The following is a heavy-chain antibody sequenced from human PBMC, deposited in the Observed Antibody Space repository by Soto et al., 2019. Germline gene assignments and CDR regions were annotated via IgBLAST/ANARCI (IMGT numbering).Heavy chain of an antibody. Sequence: QVQLVESGGGVVQPGGSLRLSCTASGFTLSNVGMHWVRQAPGKGLEWVAIIWYDGSKKVYGDSVKGRFTISRDTSKNKLYLQMNNVIAEDTAVYYCARDEHMSGGVRYGMDVWGQGTTVTVSS. J-gene: IGHJ6*02. CDR3: ARDEHMSGGVRYGMDV. CDR2: IWYDGSKK. CDR1: GFTLSNVG. V-gene: IGHV3-33*01. D-gene: IGHD3-16*01.